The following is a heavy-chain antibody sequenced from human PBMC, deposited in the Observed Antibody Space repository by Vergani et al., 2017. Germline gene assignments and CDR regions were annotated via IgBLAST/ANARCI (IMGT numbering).Heavy chain of an antibody. CDR2: IDWDDDK. Sequence: QVTLKESGPALVKPTQTLTLTCTFSGFSLSTSGMRVSWIRQPPGKAPEWLARIDWDDDKFYSTSLKTRLTISKDTSKNQVVLTMTNMDPVDTATYYCARSSNWGSTGFDYWGQGTLVTVSS. V-gene: IGHV2-70*04. CDR1: GFSLSTSGMR. J-gene: IGHJ4*02. CDR3: ARSSNWGSTGFDY. D-gene: IGHD7-27*01.